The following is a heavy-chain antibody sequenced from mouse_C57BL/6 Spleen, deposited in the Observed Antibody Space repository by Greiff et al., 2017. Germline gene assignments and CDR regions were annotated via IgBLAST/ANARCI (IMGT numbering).Heavy chain of an antibody. CDR2: IYPGSGST. CDR1: GYTFTSYW. CDR3: ASPCYYGSSYRYYFGY. D-gene: IGHD1-1*01. Sequence: QVQLQQPGAELVKPGASVKMSCKASGYTFTSYWITWVKQRPGQGLEWIGDIYPGSGSTNYNEKFKSKATLTVDTSSSTAYMQLSSLTSEDSAVYYCASPCYYGSSYRYYFGYWGQGTTLTVSS. V-gene: IGHV1-55*01. J-gene: IGHJ2*01.